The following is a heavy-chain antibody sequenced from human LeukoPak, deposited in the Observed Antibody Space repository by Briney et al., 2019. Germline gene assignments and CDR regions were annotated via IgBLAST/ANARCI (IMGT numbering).Heavy chain of an antibody. D-gene: IGHD3-10*01. V-gene: IGHV5-51*01. CDR2: IYPGDSDT. J-gene: IGHJ6*03. CDR3: ARLGQLHYYGSGSYYRGPSYMDV. CDR1: GYSFTSYW. Sequence: GESLKISCKGSGYSFTSYWIGWVRQMPGKGLEWMGIIYPGDSDTRYSPSFQGQVTISADKSISTAYLQWSSLKASDTAMYYCARLGQLHYYGSGSYYRGPSYMDVWGKGTTVTVSS.